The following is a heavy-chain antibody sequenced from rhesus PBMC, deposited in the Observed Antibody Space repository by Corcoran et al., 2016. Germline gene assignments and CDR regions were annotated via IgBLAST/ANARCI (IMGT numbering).Heavy chain of an antibody. V-gene: IGHV4-80*01. J-gene: IGHJ4*01. CDR3: ARDPGIVGASY. Sequence: QVQLQESGPGLVKPSETLSLTCTVSGASFRSNWWSWIRQPPGKGREWIREINGNSRNTNYNPYLKIRVTISKDASKNQFSLNLSSVTAADTAVYYCARDPGIVGASYWGQGVLVTVSS. CDR1: GASFRSNW. D-gene: IGHD1-44*02. CDR2: INGNSRNT.